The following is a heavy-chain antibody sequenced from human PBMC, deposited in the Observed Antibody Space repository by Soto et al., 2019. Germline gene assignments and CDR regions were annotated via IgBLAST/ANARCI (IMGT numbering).Heavy chain of an antibody. CDR1: GGSISGDN. J-gene: IGHJ3*02. CDR2: IYYNGRT. CDR3: ARGRGGYNFAPFDI. D-gene: IGHD5-12*01. Sequence: YETLSLGCTVSGGSISGDNWSWIKQPPGKERWWIAYIYYNGRTNYNPSLRSRVSISADTSKNQLSLKLISVTAADTAGYYCARGRGGYNFAPFDIWGQGTMITV. V-gene: IGHV4-59*01.